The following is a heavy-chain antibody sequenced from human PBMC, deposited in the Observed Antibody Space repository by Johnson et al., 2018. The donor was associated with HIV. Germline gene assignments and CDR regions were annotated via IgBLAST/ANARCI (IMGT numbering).Heavy chain of an antibody. J-gene: IGHJ3*02. CDR3: DKDELYDSLTGNYSPLFDI. V-gene: IGHV3-30*02. CDR2: IRYDGSKK. CDR1: GFTFSSYG. Sequence: QVLLVESGGGVVQPGGSLRLSCAASGFTFSSYGMHWVRQAPGKGLEWVAFIRYDGSKKYYTDSVKGRFTLSRDNSKNTLYLQMNSLRAEDTAVDYGDKDELYDSLTGNYSPLFDIRGQGRMVTVSS. D-gene: IGHD3-9*01.